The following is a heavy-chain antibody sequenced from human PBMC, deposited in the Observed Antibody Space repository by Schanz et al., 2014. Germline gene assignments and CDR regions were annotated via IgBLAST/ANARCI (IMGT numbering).Heavy chain of an antibody. CDR2: LSASGGHT. J-gene: IGHJ3*02. CDR1: GFTFTGYV. CDR3: AKGVGGGLLLGSTFDN. D-gene: IGHD3-16*01. Sequence: EVQLVESGGGLAQPGGSLRLSCAASGFTFTGYVMTWVRQAPGKALEWVSGLSASGGHTYYADSVKGRFTISRDNSKNTVYLEMNNVRVDDTAVYYCAKGVGGGLLLGSTFDNWGQGTMVTVTS. V-gene: IGHV3-23*04.